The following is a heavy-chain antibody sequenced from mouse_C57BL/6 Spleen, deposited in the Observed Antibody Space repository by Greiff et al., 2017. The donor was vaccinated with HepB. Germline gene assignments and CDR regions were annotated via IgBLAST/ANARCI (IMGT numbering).Heavy chain of an antibody. CDR1: GYAFSSSW. CDR2: IYPGDGDT. J-gene: IGHJ4*01. CDR3: ARGEVAMDY. V-gene: IGHV1-82*01. Sequence: VQLQQSGPELVKPGASVKISCKASGYAFSSSWMNWVKQRPGKGLEWIGRIYPGDGDTNYNGKFKGKATLTADKSSSTAYMQLSSLTSEDSAVYFCARGEVAMDYWGQGTSVTVSS.